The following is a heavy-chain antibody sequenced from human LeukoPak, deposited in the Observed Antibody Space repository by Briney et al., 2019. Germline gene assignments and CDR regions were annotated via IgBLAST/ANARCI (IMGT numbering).Heavy chain of an antibody. CDR2: INPSGGST. CDR1: GYTFSSFY. J-gene: IGHJ1*01. CDR3: AREGDPYSSSWYST. V-gene: IGHV1-46*01. D-gene: IGHD6-13*01. Sequence: ASVKVSCKAGGYTFSSFYIHWVRQAPGQGLEWMGKINPSGGSTDYARRFRGRVTMTRDTSTRTVYMELSSLISEDTAVYYCAREGDPYSSSWYSTWGQGTLVTVSS.